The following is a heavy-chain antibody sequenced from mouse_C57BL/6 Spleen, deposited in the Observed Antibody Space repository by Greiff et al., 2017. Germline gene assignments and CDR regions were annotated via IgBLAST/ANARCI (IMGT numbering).Heavy chain of an antibody. J-gene: IGHJ2*01. CDR3: AVEGYSNYEGYFDY. CDR1: GYTFTSYW. Sequence: QVQLQQPGAELVKPGASVKLSCKASGYTFTSYWMHWVKQRPGQGLEWIGMIHPNSGSTNYNEKFKSKATLTVDKSSSTAYMQLSSLTSEDSAVYYCAVEGYSNYEGYFDYWGQGTTLTVSS. CDR2: IHPNSGST. V-gene: IGHV1-64*01. D-gene: IGHD2-5*01.